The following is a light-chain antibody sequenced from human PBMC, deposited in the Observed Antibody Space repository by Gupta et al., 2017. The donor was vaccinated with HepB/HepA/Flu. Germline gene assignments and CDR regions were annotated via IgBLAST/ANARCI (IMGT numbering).Light chain of an antibody. J-gene: IGKJ3*01. V-gene: IGKV3-20*01. CDR2: GTS. CDR1: QSITSNY. CDR3: HDDDNTPPT. Sequence: EIVLTQSPGTLSLSPGERATLSCRASQSITSNYLAWYQQKPGQAPRLLIYGTSSRSAGIPDRSRGPGSVTDFTLTISRLEPQHFTVSYCHDDDNTPPTFGHGTKAD.